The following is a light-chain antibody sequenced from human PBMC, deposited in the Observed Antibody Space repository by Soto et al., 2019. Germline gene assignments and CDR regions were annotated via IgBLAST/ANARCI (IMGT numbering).Light chain of an antibody. V-gene: IGLV2-14*01. CDR3: ASYTSSNTLV. CDR1: SSDVGNYNF. Sequence: QSALAQPASVSGSPGQSITISCTGTSSDVGNYNFVSWHQQHPGKAPKLLIFEVTNRPSGASSRFSGSKSGNTASLTISGLQAEDEADYYCASYTSSNTLVLGTGTKVTVL. CDR2: EVT. J-gene: IGLJ1*01.